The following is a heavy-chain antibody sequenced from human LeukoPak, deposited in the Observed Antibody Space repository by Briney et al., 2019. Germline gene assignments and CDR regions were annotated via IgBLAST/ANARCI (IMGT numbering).Heavy chain of an antibody. J-gene: IGHJ4*02. Sequence: SETLSLTCTVSGGSISGYYWSWIRQPPGKGLEWSEEINHSGSTNYNPSLKSRVTISVDTSKNQFSLKLSSVTAADTAVYYCARHDYGDYDWGQGTLVTVSS. CDR3: ARHDYGDYD. V-gene: IGHV4-34*01. CDR2: INHSGST. D-gene: IGHD4-17*01. CDR1: GGSISGYY.